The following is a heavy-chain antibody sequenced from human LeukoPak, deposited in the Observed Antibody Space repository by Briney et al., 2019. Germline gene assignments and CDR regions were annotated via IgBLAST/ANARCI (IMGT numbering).Heavy chain of an antibody. J-gene: IGHJ4*02. CDR3: ARQTGDKGIDY. V-gene: IGHV5-51*01. D-gene: IGHD7-27*01. CDR2: INPGGSDT. CDR1: GYSFSNYW. Sequence: KPGGSLKISCKGSGYSFSNYWIGWVRQMPGKGLEWMGIINPGGSDTRYSPSFQGQVTISADKSINTAYLQWSSLRASDTAIYYCARQTGDKGIDYWGQGTLVTVSS.